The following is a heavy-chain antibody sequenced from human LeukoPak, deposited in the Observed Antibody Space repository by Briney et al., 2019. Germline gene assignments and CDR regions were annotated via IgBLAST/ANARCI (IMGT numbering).Heavy chain of an antibody. J-gene: IGHJ5*02. V-gene: IGHV4-39*01. CDR3: ARIPITIFGVVSYRNWFDP. CDR2: IYYSGST. Sequence: SETLSLTCTVSGGSISSSSYYWGWIRQPPGKGLEWIGSIYYSGSTSYNPSLKSRVTISVDTSKNQFSLKLSSVTAADTAVYYCARIPITIFGVVSYRNWFDPWGQGTLVTVSS. D-gene: IGHD3-3*01. CDR1: GGSISSSSYY.